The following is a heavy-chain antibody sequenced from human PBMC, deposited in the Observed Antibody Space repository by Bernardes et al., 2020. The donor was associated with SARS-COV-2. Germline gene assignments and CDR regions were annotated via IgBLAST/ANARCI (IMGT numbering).Heavy chain of an antibody. CDR1: GFTFSSYW. Sequence: GGSLRLSCAASGFTFSSYWMSWVRQAPGKGLEWVANIKEDGSQGSSVDSVRGGFAISRDNAKHLLFLQMDSLRAEDPAVYYCARIDEGTGRDYWGQGTLVKVS. J-gene: IGHJ4*02. CDR3: ARIDEGTGRDY. V-gene: IGHV3-7*01. D-gene: IGHD7-27*01. CDR2: IKEDGSQG.